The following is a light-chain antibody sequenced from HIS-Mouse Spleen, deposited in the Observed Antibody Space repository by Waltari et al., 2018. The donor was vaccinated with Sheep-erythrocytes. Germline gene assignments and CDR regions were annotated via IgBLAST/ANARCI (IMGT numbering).Light chain of an antibody. Sequence: QSALTQPPSASGSPGQSVPIPCTGTSSDVGGYNYVSWYQQHPGKAPKLMIYEVSKRPSGVPDRFSGSKSGNTASLTISGLQAEDEADYYCCSYAGSYNHVFATGTKVTVL. CDR3: CSYAGSYNHV. J-gene: IGLJ1*01. CDR1: SSDVGGYNY. CDR2: EVS. V-gene: IGLV2-8*01.